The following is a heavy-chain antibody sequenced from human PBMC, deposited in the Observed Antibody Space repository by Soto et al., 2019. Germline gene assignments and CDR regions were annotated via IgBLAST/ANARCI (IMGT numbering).Heavy chain of an antibody. V-gene: IGHV1-8*01. CDR3: ARGPDLVSYYYYYLGV. D-gene: IGHD3-16*01. CDR2: TNPNSGNT. J-gene: IGHJ6*03. Sequence: QVQLVQSGAEVKKPGASVKVSCKASGYSFTSYEIYWVPQATTQGLEWMEWTNPNSGNTGYSQKLQGRVNTTRNISISTAYMELTSLRSEDTAVYSCARGPDLVSYYYYYLGVWGKGTTVTVSS. CDR1: GYSFTSYE.